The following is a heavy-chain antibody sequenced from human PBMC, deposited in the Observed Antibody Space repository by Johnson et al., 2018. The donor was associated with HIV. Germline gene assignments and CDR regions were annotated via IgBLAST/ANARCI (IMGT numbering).Heavy chain of an antibody. CDR1: GFTFSDYY. D-gene: IGHD3-22*01. V-gene: IGHV3-11*04. CDR2: ISSSGSTI. J-gene: IGHJ3*02. Sequence: QVQLVESGGGLVKPGGSLRLSCAASGFTFSDYYMSWIRQAPGKGLEWVSYISSSGSTIYYADSVKGRFTISRDNSQNALYLQMKSLRAEDTAVYLCARIRVAVITEVGAFYMWGQGTLVTVSS. CDR3: ARIRVAVITEVGAFYM.